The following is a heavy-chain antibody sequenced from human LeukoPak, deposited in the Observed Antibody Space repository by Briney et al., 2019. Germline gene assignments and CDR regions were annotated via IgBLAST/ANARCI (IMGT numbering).Heavy chain of an antibody. J-gene: IGHJ6*03. CDR3: AKSWGDYGYYYYYYMDV. D-gene: IGHD4-17*01. CDR1: GFTFSSTW. CDR2: IRYDGSNK. Sequence: GGSLRLSCAASGFTFSSTWMSWVRQAPGKGLEWVAFIRYDGSNKYYADSVKGRFTISRDNSKNTLYLQMNSLRAEDTAVYYCAKSWGDYGYYYYYYMDVWGKGTTVTVSS. V-gene: IGHV3-30*02.